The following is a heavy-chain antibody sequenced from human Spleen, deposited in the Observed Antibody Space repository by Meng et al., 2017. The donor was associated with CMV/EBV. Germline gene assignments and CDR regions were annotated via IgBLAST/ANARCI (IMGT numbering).Heavy chain of an antibody. CDR3: ARRPTGIDY. CDR1: CASLIGAS. CDR2: IIHGGSP. Sequence: LSSSCAVNCASLIGASATQSRQPPGKRLEWIRQIIHGGSPTYKPSLKSLVTISIDTSKNQLSLMLSSVTAANTTEYYCARRPTGIDYWGQGTLVTVSS. D-gene: IGHD2-8*02. V-gene: IGHV4-34*12. J-gene: IGHJ4*02.